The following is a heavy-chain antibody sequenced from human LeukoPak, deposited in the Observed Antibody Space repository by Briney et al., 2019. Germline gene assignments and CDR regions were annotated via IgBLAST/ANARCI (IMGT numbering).Heavy chain of an antibody. J-gene: IGHJ4*02. CDR1: GGSVSNIGYY. CDR3: ARGRYDFWSGYSGYFDY. Sequence: SETLSLTCSVSGGSVSNIGYYWSWIRQHPEKGLEWIGYIYHSGNTHYNPTLKRRVTISVDTSKNQFSLKLSSVTAADTAVYYCARGRYDFWSGYSGYFDYWGQGTLVTVSS. D-gene: IGHD3-3*01. V-gene: IGHV4-31*03. CDR2: IYHSGNT.